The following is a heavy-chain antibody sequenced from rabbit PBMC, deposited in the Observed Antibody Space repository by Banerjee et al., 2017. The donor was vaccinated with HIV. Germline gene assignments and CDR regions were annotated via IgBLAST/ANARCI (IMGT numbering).Heavy chain of an antibody. CDR2: INTSSGNT. CDR1: GFTLSGYW. Sequence: QEQLVESGGDLVKPEGSLTLTCTASGFTLSGYWMSWVRQAPGKGLEWIGCINTSSGNTVYASWAKGRFTISKTSSTTVTLQMTSLTAADTATYFCARDLAGVIGWNFSLWGPGTLVTVS. V-gene: IGHV1S45*01. D-gene: IGHD4-1*01. J-gene: IGHJ4*01. CDR3: ARDLAGVIGWNFSL.